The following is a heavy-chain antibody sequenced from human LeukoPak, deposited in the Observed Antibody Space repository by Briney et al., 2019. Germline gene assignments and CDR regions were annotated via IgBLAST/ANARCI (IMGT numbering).Heavy chain of an antibody. CDR2: INHSGST. CDR1: GESFKDYY. CDR3: ARHCGGDCSHGFDI. Sequence: SETLSLTCAVYGESFKDYYWNWIRQPPGKGLEWIGEINHSGSTNYNPSLKSRVVISEDASKNQFSLKLTFVTAADTAMYYCARHCGGDCSHGFDIWGQGTLVTVSS. V-gene: IGHV4-34*01. J-gene: IGHJ3*02. D-gene: IGHD2-21*02.